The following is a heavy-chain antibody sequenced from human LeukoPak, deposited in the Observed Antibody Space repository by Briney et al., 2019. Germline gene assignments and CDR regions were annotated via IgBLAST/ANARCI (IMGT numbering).Heavy chain of an antibody. Sequence: PSETLSLTCIVSGYSITSGYYWGWIRQPPGKGLEWIGSIYHSGDTYYNPSLKSRVTISVDTSKNQFSLKLSSVTAADTAVYYCAREWSGYDPYYYYYYMDVWGKGTTVTISS. CDR3: AREWSGYDPYYYYYYMDV. V-gene: IGHV4-38-2*02. CDR2: IYHSGDT. CDR1: GYSITSGYY. D-gene: IGHD5-12*01. J-gene: IGHJ6*03.